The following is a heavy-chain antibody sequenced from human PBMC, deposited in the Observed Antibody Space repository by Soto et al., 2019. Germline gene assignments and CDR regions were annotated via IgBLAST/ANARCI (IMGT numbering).Heavy chain of an antibody. V-gene: IGHV3-9*01. D-gene: IGHD6-19*01. Sequence: GGSLRLSCAASGFTFDDYAMHWVRQAPGKGLEWVSGISWNSGSIGYADSVKGRFTISRDNAKNSLYLQMNSLRAEDTASYYCAKDMSSGWYQDDYYYGMDVWGQGTTVTVS. J-gene: IGHJ6*02. CDR3: AKDMSSGWYQDDYYYGMDV. CDR2: ISWNSGSI. CDR1: GFTFDDYA.